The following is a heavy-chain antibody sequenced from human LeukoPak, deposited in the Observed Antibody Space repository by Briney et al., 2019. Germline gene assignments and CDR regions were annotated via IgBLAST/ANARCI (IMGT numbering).Heavy chain of an antibody. J-gene: IGHJ4*02. D-gene: IGHD4-11*01. CDR1: GGSFSSYY. CDR2: IYYSGST. CDR3: ARVMTTVYYFDY. V-gene: IGHV4-39*01. Sequence: SETLSLTCAVYGGSFSSYYWGWIRQPPGKGLEWIGSIYYSGSTYYNPSLKSRVTISVDTSKNQFSLKLSSVTAADTAVYYCARVMTTVYYFDYWGQGTLVTVSS.